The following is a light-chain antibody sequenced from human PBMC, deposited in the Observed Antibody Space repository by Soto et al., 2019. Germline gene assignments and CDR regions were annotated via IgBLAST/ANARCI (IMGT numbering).Light chain of an antibody. V-gene: IGKV3-20*01. CDR2: GAS. J-gene: IGKJ3*01. Sequence: EIVMTQSPGTLSLSPGDRATLSCRASHSVSSSYLACYQQKPGQAPRLLIYGASSKATVIPDRFSGSGSGTDFTLTISRLEPEDFAVYYCQQYGSALFTFGPGTKVDIK. CDR3: QQYGSALFT. CDR1: HSVSSSY.